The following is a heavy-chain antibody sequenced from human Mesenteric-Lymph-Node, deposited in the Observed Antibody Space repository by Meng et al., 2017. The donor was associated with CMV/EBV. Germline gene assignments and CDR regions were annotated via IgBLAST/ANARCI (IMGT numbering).Heavy chain of an antibody. CDR2: ISSSSSYI. CDR3: ASARIAARFDY. V-gene: IGHV3-21*01. Sequence: ESLKISCADSGFTFSSYSMNWVRQAPGKGLEWVSSISSSSSYIYYADSVKGRFTISRDNAKNSLYLQMNSLRAEDTAVYYCASARIAARFDYWGQGTLVTVSS. CDR1: GFTFSSYS. D-gene: IGHD6-25*01. J-gene: IGHJ4*02.